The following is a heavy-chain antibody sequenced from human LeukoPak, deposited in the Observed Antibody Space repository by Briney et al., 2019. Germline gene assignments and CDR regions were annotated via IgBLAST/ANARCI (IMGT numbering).Heavy chain of an antibody. V-gene: IGHV3-30*18. CDR2: ISHDGGNK. Sequence: GGSLGLSCAAAGFTFSAFNIHWVRQAPVKGLEWVAVISHDGGNKYFADSVKGRFTISRDNSKNTVYLQMNSLRAEDTAVYYCAKYLSGSFDYWGQGTLVTVSS. J-gene: IGHJ4*02. CDR1: GFTFSAFN. D-gene: IGHD3-22*01. CDR3: AKYLSGSFDY.